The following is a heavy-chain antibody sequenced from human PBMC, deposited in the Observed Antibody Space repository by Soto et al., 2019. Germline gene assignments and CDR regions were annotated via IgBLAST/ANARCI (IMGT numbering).Heavy chain of an antibody. CDR2: ISSSSSTI. V-gene: IGHV3-48*01. CDR1: GFTFSSYS. Sequence: GGSLRLSCAASGFTFSSYSMNWVRQAPGKGLEWVSYISSSSSTIYYADSVKGRFTISRDNAKNSLYLQMNILRAEDTAVYYCARARCSGGSCYPTYYYYYYMDVWGKGTTVTVSS. D-gene: IGHD2-15*01. CDR3: ARARCSGGSCYPTYYYYYYMDV. J-gene: IGHJ6*03.